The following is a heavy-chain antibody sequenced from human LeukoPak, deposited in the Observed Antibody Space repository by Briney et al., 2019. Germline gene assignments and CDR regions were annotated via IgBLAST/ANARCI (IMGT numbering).Heavy chain of an antibody. CDR1: GFYFSSYE. D-gene: IGHD3-10*01. CDR3: ARDSHVSGRFLPHDH. Sequence: GGSLRLSWAASGFYFSSYEINWVRQAPGKGLEGISYISSSGTSIYYADSVKGRFTISRDNAENALYLQMNSLRAEDTAVYYCARDSHVSGRFLPHDHWGQGTLVTVSS. J-gene: IGHJ4*02. V-gene: IGHV3-48*03. CDR2: ISSSGTSI.